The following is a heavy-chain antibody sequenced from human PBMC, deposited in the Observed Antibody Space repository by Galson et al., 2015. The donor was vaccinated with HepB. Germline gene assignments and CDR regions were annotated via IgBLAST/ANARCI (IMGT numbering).Heavy chain of an antibody. CDR1: GFTFSSYS. CDR2: ISSSSSYI. J-gene: IGHJ4*02. D-gene: IGHD2-2*01. V-gene: IGHV3-21*01. CDR3: ARALALVVPAAVDY. Sequence: SLRLSCAASGFTFSSYSMNWVRQAPGKGLEWVSSISSSSSYIYYADSVKGRFTISRDNAKNSLYLQMNGLRAEDTAVYYCARALALVVPAAVDYWGQGTLVTVSS.